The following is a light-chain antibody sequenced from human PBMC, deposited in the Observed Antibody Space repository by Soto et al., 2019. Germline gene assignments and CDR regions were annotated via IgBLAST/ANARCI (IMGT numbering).Light chain of an antibody. V-gene: IGKV3D-20*02. CDR1: QSVSSSY. Sequence: EIVLTQSPGTLSLSPGERATLSCRASQSVSSSYLAWYQQEPGQAPRLLFYGASSRATGIPDRFSGSGSGTDFTLTISSLQPEDFSVYYCQQRSSWPLITFGQGTRLEIK. CDR2: GAS. J-gene: IGKJ5*01. CDR3: QQRSSWPLIT.